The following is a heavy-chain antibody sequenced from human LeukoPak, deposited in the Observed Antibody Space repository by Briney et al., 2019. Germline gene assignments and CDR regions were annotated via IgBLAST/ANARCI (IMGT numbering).Heavy chain of an antibody. CDR3: ANDLGWIQLNLG. CDR1: GFTFSSYS. J-gene: IGHJ4*02. CDR2: ISSSSSYI. D-gene: IGHD5-18*01. V-gene: IGHV3-21*01. Sequence: GGSLRLSCAASGFTFSSYSMNWVRQAPGKGLEWVSSISSSSSYIYYADSVKGRFTISRDNSKNTLYLQMNSLRAEDTAVYYCANDLGWIQLNLGRGQGTLVTVSS.